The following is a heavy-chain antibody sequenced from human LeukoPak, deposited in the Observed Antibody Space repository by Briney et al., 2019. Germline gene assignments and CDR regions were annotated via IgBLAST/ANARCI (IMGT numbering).Heavy chain of an antibody. J-gene: IGHJ3*02. D-gene: IGHD1-26*01. V-gene: IGHV4-4*07. Sequence: PSETLSLTCTVSGGSISNYFLTWVRQPVGKSLERIGRLYTSGSTNYNPSLKSRVTMSLDTSMTQFSLKLKSVTAADTAVYYCAGGGSPHIWGQGTMVTVSS. CDR3: AGGGSPHI. CDR2: LYTSGST. CDR1: GGSISNYF.